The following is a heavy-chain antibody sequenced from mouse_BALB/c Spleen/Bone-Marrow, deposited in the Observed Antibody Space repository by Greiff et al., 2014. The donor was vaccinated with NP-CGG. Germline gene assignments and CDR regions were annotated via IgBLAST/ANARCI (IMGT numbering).Heavy chain of an antibody. D-gene: IGHD2-1*01. CDR3: AREGVYYGNPYWYFDV. J-gene: IGHJ1*01. CDR1: GFTFTDYY. Sequence: EVKLVESGGGLVQPGGSLRLSCATSGFTFTDYYMSWVRQPPGKALEWLGFIRNKGNGYTTEYSASVKGRFTISRDNSQSILYLQMNTLRAEDSATYYCAREGVYYGNPYWYFDVWGAGTTVTVSS. CDR2: IRNKGNGYTT. V-gene: IGHV7-3*02.